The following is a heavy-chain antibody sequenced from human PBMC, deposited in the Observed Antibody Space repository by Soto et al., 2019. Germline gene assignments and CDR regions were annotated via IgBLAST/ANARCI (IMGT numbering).Heavy chain of an antibody. D-gene: IGHD3-3*01. CDR3: ARPGYDFWSGYYGPGYGMDV. J-gene: IGHJ6*02. CDR1: GDSISTHY. CDR2: VYYTGSA. Sequence: PSETLSLTCSVSGDSISTHYWTWIRLPPGKGLEWIAYVYYTGSATYNPSLKSRVTISVDTSKNQISLKLSSVTAADTAVYYCARPGYDFWSGYYGPGYGMDVWGQGTTVTVSS. V-gene: IGHV4-59*11.